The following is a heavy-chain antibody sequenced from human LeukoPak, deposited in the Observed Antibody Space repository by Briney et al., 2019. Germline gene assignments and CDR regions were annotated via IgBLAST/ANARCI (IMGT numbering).Heavy chain of an antibody. CDR1: GGSISSGGYY. V-gene: IGHV4-39*07. CDR2: IYYSGST. Sequence: PSETLSLTCTVCGGSISSGGYYWGWIRQPPGKGLEWIGSIYYSGSTYYNPSLKSRVTISVDTSKNQFSLKLSSVTAADTAVYYCAREPYYYDSSGGPQRWGQGTLVTVSS. CDR3: AREPYYYDSSGGPQR. D-gene: IGHD3-22*01. J-gene: IGHJ1*01.